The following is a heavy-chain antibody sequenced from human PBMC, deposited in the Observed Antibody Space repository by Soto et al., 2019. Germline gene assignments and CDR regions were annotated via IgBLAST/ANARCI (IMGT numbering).Heavy chain of an antibody. CDR1: GYSFTSYW. D-gene: IGHD4-17*01. CDR2: IYPGDSDT. V-gene: IGHV5-51*01. Sequence: GESLKISCKGSGYSFTSYWIGWVRQMPGKGLEWMGIIYPGDSDTRYSPSFQGQVTISADKSISTAYLQWSSLKASDTAMYYCARRGPDYGDYVGEFDYWGQGTLVTVSS. CDR3: ARRGPDYGDYVGEFDY. J-gene: IGHJ4*02.